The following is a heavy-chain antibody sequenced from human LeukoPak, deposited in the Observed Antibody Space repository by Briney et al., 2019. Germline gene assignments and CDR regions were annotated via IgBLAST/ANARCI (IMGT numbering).Heavy chain of an antibody. CDR3: ARGVFAVAGINYFDY. D-gene: IGHD6-19*01. J-gene: IGHJ4*02. CDR1: GFTFSSYS. Sequence: GGSLRLSCAASGFTFSSYSMNWGRQAPGKGLEWVSSISSSSSYIYYADSVKGRFTISRDNAKNSLYLQMNSLRAEDTAVYYCARGVFAVAGINYFDYWGQGTLVTVSP. V-gene: IGHV3-21*01. CDR2: ISSSSSYI.